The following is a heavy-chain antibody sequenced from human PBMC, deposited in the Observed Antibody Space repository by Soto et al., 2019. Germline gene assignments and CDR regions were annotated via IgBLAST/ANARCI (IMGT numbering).Heavy chain of an antibody. V-gene: IGHV4-34*01. CDR1: GGSFGGYV. Sequence: PXGTLTLSCEVYGGSFGGYVRNWIRQSPGKGLEWIGKVNHNGRNNYNPSLKSRVTISLDMSKKQISLKLTSVTAADTAVYYCARGGSSDWQVAFDSWGQGIMVTVSS. J-gene: IGHJ3*01. CDR2: VNHNGRN. CDR3: ARGGSSDWQVAFDS. D-gene: IGHD6-19*01.